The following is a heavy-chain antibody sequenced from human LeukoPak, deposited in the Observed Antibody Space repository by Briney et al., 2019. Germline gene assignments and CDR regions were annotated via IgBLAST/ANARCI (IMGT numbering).Heavy chain of an antibody. V-gene: IGHV1-46*01. Sequence: ASVKVSCKASGYTFTSYYMHWVRQAPGQGLERMGIINPSGGSTSYAQKFQGRVTMTRDTSTSTVYMELSNLRSEDTAVYYCARVRSVSVVVAAKNAFDIWGQGTMVTVSS. D-gene: IGHD2-15*01. CDR1: GYTFTSYY. CDR3: ARVRSVSVVVAAKNAFDI. J-gene: IGHJ3*02. CDR2: INPSGGST.